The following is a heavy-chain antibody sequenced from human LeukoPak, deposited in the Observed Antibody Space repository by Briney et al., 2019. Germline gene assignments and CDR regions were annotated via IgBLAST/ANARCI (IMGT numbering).Heavy chain of an antibody. Sequence: GSLRLSCAASGFTFSGYWMHWVRQAPGKGLVWVSRIKSDGSTRYADSVKGRFTISRDNAKNTVSLQMNSLRAEDTGVYYCARAPSEIGGYYPEYFRHWGQGTLVTVSP. V-gene: IGHV3-74*01. CDR1: GFTFSGYW. J-gene: IGHJ1*01. D-gene: IGHD3-22*01. CDR2: IKSDGST. CDR3: ARAPSEIGGYYPEYFRH.